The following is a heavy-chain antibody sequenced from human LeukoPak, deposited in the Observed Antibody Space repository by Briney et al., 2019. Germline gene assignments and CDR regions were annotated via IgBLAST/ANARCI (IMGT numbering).Heavy chain of an antibody. Sequence: GGSLRLSCAASGFTFSSHRMSWVRQAPGKGLEWVANIKKGGSEKYYVDSVRGRFTISRDNAKTSLYLQMNSLRAEDTAVYYCARDLSGITGYTYGRGIDYWGQGTLVTVSS. CDR3: ARDLSGITGYTYGRGIDY. V-gene: IGHV3-7*01. D-gene: IGHD5-18*01. CDR2: IKKGGSEK. CDR1: GFTFSSHR. J-gene: IGHJ4*02.